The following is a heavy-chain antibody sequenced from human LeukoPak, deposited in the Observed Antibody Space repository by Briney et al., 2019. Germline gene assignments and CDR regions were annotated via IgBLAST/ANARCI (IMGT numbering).Heavy chain of an antibody. CDR2: IYSGGST. CDR3: AKRPSYGDYVRGWAFDI. J-gene: IGHJ3*02. V-gene: IGHV3-66*01. Sequence: GGSLRLSCAASGFTVSSNYMSWVRQAPGKGLEWVSVIYSGGSTYYADSVKGRFTISRDNSKNTLYLQMNSLRAEDTAVYYCAKRPSYGDYVRGWAFDIWGQGTMVTVSS. CDR1: GFTVSSNY. D-gene: IGHD4-17*01.